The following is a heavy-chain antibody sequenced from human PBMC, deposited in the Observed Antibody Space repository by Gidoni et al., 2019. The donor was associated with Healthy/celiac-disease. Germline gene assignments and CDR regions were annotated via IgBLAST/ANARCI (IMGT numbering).Heavy chain of an antibody. Sequence: QVQLVESGGGVVQPGRYLRLSCAASGFTFSSDGMHWVRQAPGKGLEWVAVISYDGSNKYYADSVKGRFTISRDNSKNTLYLQMNSLRAEDTAVYYCAKAGGLREYYFDYWGQGTLVTVSS. CDR1: GFTFSSDG. D-gene: IGHD5-12*01. J-gene: IGHJ4*02. CDR2: ISYDGSNK. CDR3: AKAGGLREYYFDY. V-gene: IGHV3-30*18.